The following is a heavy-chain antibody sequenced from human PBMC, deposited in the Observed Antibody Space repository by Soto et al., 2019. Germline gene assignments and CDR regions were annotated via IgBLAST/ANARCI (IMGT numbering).Heavy chain of an antibody. D-gene: IGHD2-15*01. CDR3: VRGGGGGLFDP. V-gene: IGHV3-11*06. CDR1: GFTFGDSY. CDR2: ISPGSRYP. Sequence: GGSLRLSCAGSGFTFGDSYMSWIRQAPGKGLEWLSYISPGSRYPAYADSVEGRFTISRDNAKRSLYLQMMSLTAEDTAIYYCVRGGGGGLFDPWGQGTMVTVSS. J-gene: IGHJ5*02.